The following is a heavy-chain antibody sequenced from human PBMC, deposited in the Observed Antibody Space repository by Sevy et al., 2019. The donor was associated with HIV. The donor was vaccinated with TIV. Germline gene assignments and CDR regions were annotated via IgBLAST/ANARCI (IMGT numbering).Heavy chain of an antibody. V-gene: IGHV3-7*03. CDR2: IKRDGSEK. Sequence: GGSLRLSCAASGFTFSNYWMSWVRQAPGKGLEWVAQIKRDGSEKYYVDSVKGRFTISRDNAQNSLYLQMNSLRAEDTAVYYCARDCSSTACLWGLDVWGQGTTVTVSS. CDR3: ARDCSSTACLWGLDV. CDR1: GFTFSNYW. J-gene: IGHJ6*02. D-gene: IGHD2-2*01.